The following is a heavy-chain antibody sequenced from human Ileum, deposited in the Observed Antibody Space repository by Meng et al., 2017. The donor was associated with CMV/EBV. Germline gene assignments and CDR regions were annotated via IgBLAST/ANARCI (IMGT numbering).Heavy chain of an antibody. D-gene: IGHD2-21*01. CDR1: FSGCW. J-gene: IGHJ5*02. CDR2: IESNGSIT. V-gene: IGHV3-74*01. CDR3: ARGTYCGIVRCHTGGYFDP. Sequence: FSGCWMHRIGQAPGEGLEWISSIESNGSITTKVDSEEGRITVSRDNAKNTLYLHMNSLRTEDTAVYYCARGTYCGIVRCHTGGYFDPWGQGTLVTVSS.